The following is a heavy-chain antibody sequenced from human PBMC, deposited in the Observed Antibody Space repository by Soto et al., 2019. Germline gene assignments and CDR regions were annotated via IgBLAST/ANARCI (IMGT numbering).Heavy chain of an antibody. CDR3: GSYDFTNYAADY. CDR1: GFTFSNAW. Sequence: EVQLVESGGGLVKPGGSLRLSCAASGFTFSNAWMSWVRQAPGKGLEWVGRLKSKTDGGTTDYAAPVKGRFTISRDDSKSTLYLQMNSLKTEDTAVYYCGSYDFTNYAADYWGQGTLVTVSS. CDR2: LKSKTDGGTT. D-gene: IGHD4-4*01. J-gene: IGHJ4*02. V-gene: IGHV3-15*01.